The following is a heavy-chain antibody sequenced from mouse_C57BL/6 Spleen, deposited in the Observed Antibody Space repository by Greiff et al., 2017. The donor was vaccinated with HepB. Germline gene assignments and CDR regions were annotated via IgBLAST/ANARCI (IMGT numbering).Heavy chain of an antibody. J-gene: IGHJ1*03. CDR2: INYDGSST. CDR3: ARGADYYGSSYWYFDV. CDR1: GFTFSDYY. Sequence: EVKVEESEGGLVQPGSSMKLSCTASGFTFSDYYMAWVRQVPEKGLEWVANINYDGSSTYYLDSLKSRFFISRDNAKNILYLQMSSLKSEDTATYYCARGADYYGSSYWYFDVWGTGTTVTVSS. V-gene: IGHV5-16*01. D-gene: IGHD1-1*01.